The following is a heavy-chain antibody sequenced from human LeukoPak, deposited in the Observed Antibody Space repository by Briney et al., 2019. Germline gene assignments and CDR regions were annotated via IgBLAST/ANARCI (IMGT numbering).Heavy chain of an antibody. CDR3: ARARSGKWGFDY. D-gene: IGHD1-26*01. J-gene: IGHJ4*02. CDR1: GGSFSGYY. Sequence: SETLSLTCAVYGGSFSGYYWAWIRQPPGKGLEWIGSMHHSESTTYNPSLKSRVTISVDTSKNQFSLKLSSVTAADTAVYYCARARSGKWGFDYWGQGTLVTVSS. V-gene: IGHV4-34*01. CDR2: MHHSEST.